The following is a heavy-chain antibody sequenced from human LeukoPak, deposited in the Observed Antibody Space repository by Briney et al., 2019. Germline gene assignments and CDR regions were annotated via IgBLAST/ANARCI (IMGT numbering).Heavy chain of an antibody. Sequence: SETLSLTCTVSGGSISSYYWSWIRQPPGKGLECIGYIYYSGSTYYNPSLKSRVTISVDTSKNQFSLKLSSVTAADTAVYYCAREKMSGTFDYWGQGTLVTVSS. J-gene: IGHJ4*02. CDR2: IYYSGST. V-gene: IGHV4-59*01. CDR3: AREKMSGTFDY. D-gene: IGHD5-24*01. CDR1: GGSISSYY.